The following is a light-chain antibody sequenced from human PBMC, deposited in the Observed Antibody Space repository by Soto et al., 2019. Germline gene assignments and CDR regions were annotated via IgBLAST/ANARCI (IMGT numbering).Light chain of an antibody. CDR2: GAS. CDR1: QSVSSSS. J-gene: IGKJ1*01. CDR3: QQYGSSRT. V-gene: IGKV3-20*01. Sequence: EIVLTQSPVTLSLSPGERATLSCRASQSVSSSSLAWYRHKPGQAPSLLIYGASNRATGISGRFSGSGSGTAFTLTISGLEPEDFAVYYCQQYGSSRTFGQGTKVEIK.